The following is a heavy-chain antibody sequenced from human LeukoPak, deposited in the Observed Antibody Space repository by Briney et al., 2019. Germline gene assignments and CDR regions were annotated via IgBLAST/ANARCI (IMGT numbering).Heavy chain of an antibody. D-gene: IGHD2-2*02. CDR1: GYTFTGYY. CDR3: ARGYCSSTTCYTLFDY. Sequence: ASVKVSCMASGYTFTGYYMHWVRQAPGQGLEWMGWINPNSGGTDYAQKFQGRVTMTRDTSISTAYMELSRLRSDDTAVYYCARGYCSSTTCYTLFDYWGQGTLVTVSS. V-gene: IGHV1-2*02. CDR2: INPNSGGT. J-gene: IGHJ4*02.